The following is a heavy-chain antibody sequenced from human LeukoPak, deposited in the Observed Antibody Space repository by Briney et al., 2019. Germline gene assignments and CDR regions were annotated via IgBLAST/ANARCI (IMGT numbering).Heavy chain of an antibody. Sequence: PSETLSLTCAVYGGSFSGYYWSWIRQPPGKGLEWSGENNHSGSTNYNPSLKSRVTISVDTSKNQFSLKLSSVTAADTGVYYCARLVVAATPYYFDYWGQGTLVTVSS. V-gene: IGHV4-34*01. D-gene: IGHD2-15*01. J-gene: IGHJ4*02. CDR1: GGSFSGYY. CDR2: NNHSGST. CDR3: ARLVVAATPYYFDY.